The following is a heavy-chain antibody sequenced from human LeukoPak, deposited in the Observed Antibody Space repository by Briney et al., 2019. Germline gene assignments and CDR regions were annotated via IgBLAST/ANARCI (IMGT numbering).Heavy chain of an antibody. J-gene: IGHJ3*02. V-gene: IGHV3-30-3*01. Sequence: PGGSLRLSCAASGFTFSSYAMQGVRQARGKGGEGGEVISYYGSNKYYPHSVKRRFTISRDNSKHTLYLQMNSLRAEDTAVYYCARERFGSSPVDIWGQGTMVTVSS. CDR1: GFTFSSYA. CDR2: ISYYGSNK. D-gene: IGHD6-6*01. CDR3: ARERFGSSPVDI.